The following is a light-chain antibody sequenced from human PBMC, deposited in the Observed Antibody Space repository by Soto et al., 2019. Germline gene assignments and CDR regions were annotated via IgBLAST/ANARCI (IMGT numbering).Light chain of an antibody. V-gene: IGKV3-20*01. CDR3: QQYEAVVT. CDR2: GAS. J-gene: IGKJ1*01. Sequence: EIVLTQSPGTLSLSPGERAALSCRASQSVDSRYLAWYQQKPGRALRLLIDGASTRATGIPDRFSGSGSGTDFTLTISRLEPEDVAVYYCQQYEAVVTFGQGTKVDIK. CDR1: QSVDSRY.